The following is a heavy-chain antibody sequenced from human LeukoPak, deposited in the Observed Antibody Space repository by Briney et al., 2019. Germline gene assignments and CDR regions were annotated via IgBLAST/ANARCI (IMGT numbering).Heavy chain of an antibody. CDR2: IWYDGRNK. D-gene: IGHD3-22*01. CDR3: ARIRYDSSGYRVFYGMDV. Sequence: PGGSLRLSCAASGFTFSSYGMHWVRQAPGKGLEWVAVIWYDGRNKYYADSVKGRFTISRDNSKNKLYLQMNSLRAEDTAVYYCARIRYDSSGYRVFYGMDVWGQGTTVTVSS. CDR1: GFTFSSYG. V-gene: IGHV3-33*01. J-gene: IGHJ6*02.